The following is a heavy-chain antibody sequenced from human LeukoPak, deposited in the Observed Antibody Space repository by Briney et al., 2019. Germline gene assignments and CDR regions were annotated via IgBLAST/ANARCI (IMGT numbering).Heavy chain of an antibody. Sequence: GASVKVSCKASGYTFTGYYMHWVRQAPGQGLEWMGWINPNSGGTNYAQKFQGRVTMTRDTSISTAYMELNTLRSDDTAVYYCARTLYISAAPGGFDYWGQGTLVTVSS. J-gene: IGHJ4*02. CDR1: GYTFTGYY. CDR2: INPNSGGT. D-gene: IGHD6-13*01. CDR3: ARTLYISAAPGGFDY. V-gene: IGHV1-2*02.